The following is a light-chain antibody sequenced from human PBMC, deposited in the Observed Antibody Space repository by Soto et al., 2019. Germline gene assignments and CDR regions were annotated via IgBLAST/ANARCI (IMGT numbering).Light chain of an antibody. V-gene: IGLV2-14*01. CDR1: SSDVGGYNY. Sequence: QSVLTQPASVSGSPGQSITISCTGTSSDVGGYNYVSWYQLHPGKAPKLIIYEVSHRPSGASNHFSGYKSGNTASLTISGLQAEDEADYYCSSYTSTSTPCVXGTGTRSPS. CDR2: EVS. CDR3: SSYTSTSTPCV. J-gene: IGLJ1*01.